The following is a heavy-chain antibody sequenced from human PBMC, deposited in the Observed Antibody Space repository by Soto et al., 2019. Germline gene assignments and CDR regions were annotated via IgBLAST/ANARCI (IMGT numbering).Heavy chain of an antibody. CDR2: ISSSNSYR. V-gene: IGHV3-21*01. J-gene: IGHJ6*02. D-gene: IGHD2-8*01. CDR1: GFTFNTYS. Sequence: PGGSLRLSCAASGFTFNTYSMNWVRQAPGKGLEWVSSISSSNSYRYYADSVKGRFTISRDNAKNSLYLQMDSLRAEDTAVYYCVRMWDCTIVQCYYYSGLDVWGQGTTVTVSS. CDR3: VRMWDCTIVQCYYYSGLDV.